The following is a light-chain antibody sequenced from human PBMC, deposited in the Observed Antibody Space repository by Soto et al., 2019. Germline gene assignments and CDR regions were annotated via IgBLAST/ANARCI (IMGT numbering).Light chain of an antibody. CDR3: QQYNTLVT. J-gene: IGKJ4*01. V-gene: IGKV1-5*01. Sequence: DIQMTQSPTTLSASVGDRVIITCRASQSISTWLAWYQESSGRAPNLLIYDASRLERGVPSRFSGSGSGTEFTLTIRSLQPDDFATCYCQQYNTLVTFGGGTKVEMK. CDR1: QSISTW. CDR2: DAS.